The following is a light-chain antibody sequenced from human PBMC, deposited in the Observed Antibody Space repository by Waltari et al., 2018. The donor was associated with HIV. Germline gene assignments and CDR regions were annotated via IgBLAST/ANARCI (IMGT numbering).Light chain of an antibody. J-gene: IGLJ3*02. CDR1: SSNIGDNY. Sequence: QSALTQPPSTSGTPGQTVTIPCSGSSSNIGDNYVSWYQQLPGTAPKLPVYRNSQRPAGVRGRFSGSKSGTSASLAINDLRSEDEAEYHCAAWDDSLSGWVFGGGTNLTVL. V-gene: IGLV1-47*01. CDR3: AAWDDSLSGWV. CDR2: RNS.